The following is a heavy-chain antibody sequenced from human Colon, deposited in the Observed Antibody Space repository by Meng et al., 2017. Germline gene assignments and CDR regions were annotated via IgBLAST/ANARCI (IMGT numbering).Heavy chain of an antibody. D-gene: IGHD1/OR15-1a*01. CDR2: LYSGSIT. CDR3: ATENIAA. V-gene: IGHV3-66*02. CDR1: GFTIKNNY. Sequence: DVELVESGGGLVQPGGSLRLSCVVSGFTIKNNYIHWVRQVPVKGLEWVSILYSGSITYYADSVKGRFTITRDDSTNTVHLQMNSLRVDDTALYYCATENIAAWGQGTLVTVSS. J-gene: IGHJ5*02.